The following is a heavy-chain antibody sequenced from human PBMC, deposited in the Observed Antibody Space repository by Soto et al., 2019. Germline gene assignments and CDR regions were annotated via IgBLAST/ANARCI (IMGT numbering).Heavy chain of an antibody. CDR1: GYTFTSYG. J-gene: IGHJ4*02. V-gene: IGHV1-18*01. Sequence: ASVKVSCKASGYTFTSYGISWVRQAPGQGLEWMGWISAYNGNTNYAQKLQGRVTMTTDTSTSTAYMELRSLRSDDTAVYYCARAGYCSGGSCQNYFDYWGQGTLVTVSS. CDR2: ISAYNGNT. D-gene: IGHD2-15*01. CDR3: ARAGYCSGGSCQNYFDY.